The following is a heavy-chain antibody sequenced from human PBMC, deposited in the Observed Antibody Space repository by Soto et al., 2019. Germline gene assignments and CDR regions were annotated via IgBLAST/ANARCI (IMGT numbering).Heavy chain of an antibody. Sequence: QVQLVQSGPEVKEPGASVKVSCKASGYTFNKYPMHWVRQAPGQGLEWMGWINAANGDTGYSQKFQDRVTLTRDTSASTAYMELSSLRSEDTAVYYCARKDYYGSGIYYFDYWGQGTLVTVSS. CDR3: ARKDYYGSGIYYFDY. J-gene: IGHJ4*02. CDR1: GYTFNKYP. D-gene: IGHD3-10*01. CDR2: INAANGDT. V-gene: IGHV1-3*01.